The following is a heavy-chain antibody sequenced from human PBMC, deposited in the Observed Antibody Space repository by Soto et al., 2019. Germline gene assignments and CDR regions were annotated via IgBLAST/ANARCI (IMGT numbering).Heavy chain of an antibody. J-gene: IGHJ6*02. CDR3: ARGGAARDYYYYGMDV. V-gene: IGHV1-69*13. CDR2: IIPIFGTA. CDR1: GGTFSSYA. D-gene: IGHD6-6*01. Sequence: SVKVSCKASGGTFSSYAVSWVRQAPGQGLEWMGGIIPIFGTANYAQKFQGRVTITADESTSTAYMELSSLRSEDTAVYYCARGGAARDYYYYGMDVWGQGTTVTAP.